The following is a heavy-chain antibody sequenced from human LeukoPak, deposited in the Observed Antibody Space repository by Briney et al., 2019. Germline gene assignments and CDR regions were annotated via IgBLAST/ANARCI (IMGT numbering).Heavy chain of an antibody. D-gene: IGHD3-10*01. J-gene: IGHJ6*02. CDR1: GGSFSGYY. CDR2: INHSGST. V-gene: IGHV4-34*01. CDR3: AGLYGSAGMDV. Sequence: SETLSLTCAVYGGSFSGYYWSWIRQPPGKGPEWIGEINHSGSTNYNPSLKSRVTISVDTSKNQFSLKLSSVTAADTAVYYCAGLYGSAGMDVWGQGTTVTVSS.